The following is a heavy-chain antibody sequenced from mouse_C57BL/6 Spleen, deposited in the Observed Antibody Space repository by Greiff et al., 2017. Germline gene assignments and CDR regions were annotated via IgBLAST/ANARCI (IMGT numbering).Heavy chain of an antibody. V-gene: IGHV1-76*01. Sequence: KLQQSGAELVRPGASVKLSCKASGYTFTDYYINWVKQRPGQGLEWIARIYPGSGNTYYNEKFKGKATLTAEKSSSTAYMQLSSLTSEDSAVYFCAKGNYVEFYAMDDWGQGTSVTVSS. CDR1: GYTFTDYY. J-gene: IGHJ4*01. D-gene: IGHD2-1*01. CDR3: AKGNYVEFYAMDD. CDR2: IYPGSGNT.